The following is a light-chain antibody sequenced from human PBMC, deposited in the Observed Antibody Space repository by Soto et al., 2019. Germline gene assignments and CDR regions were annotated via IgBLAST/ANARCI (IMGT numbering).Light chain of an antibody. CDR1: QSVSSY. CDR2: DAS. CDR3: QQYDASPLT. J-gene: IGKJ3*01. V-gene: IGKV3-11*01. Sequence: EIVLTQSPVTLSLSPGERATLSCRASQSVSSYLAWYQQKPGQAPRLLIYDASNRATGIPARFSGSGSGTDFTLTISSLEPEDFAVYYCQQYDASPLTFGPGTTVEIK.